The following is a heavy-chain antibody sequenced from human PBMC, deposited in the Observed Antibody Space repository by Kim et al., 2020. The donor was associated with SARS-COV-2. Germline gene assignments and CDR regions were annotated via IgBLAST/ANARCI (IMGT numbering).Heavy chain of an antibody. CDR3: ARWAAQGKSDGTAGFVY. V-gene: IGHV5-51*01. CDR1: GYSFINYW. CDR2: IYPGDSHT. J-gene: IGHJ4*02. Sequence: GESLKISCKTSGYSFINYWILWVRQMPGKGLEWMGIIYPGDSHTIYSPSFQGLVTISVDKSITTAYLQWDSLGASDTAMYYCARWAAQGKSDGTAGFVYWGQGTLVTVSS. D-gene: IGHD2-21*02.